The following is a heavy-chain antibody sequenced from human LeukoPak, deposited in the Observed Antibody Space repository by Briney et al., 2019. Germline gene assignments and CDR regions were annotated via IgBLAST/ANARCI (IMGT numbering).Heavy chain of an antibody. J-gene: IGHJ3*02. V-gene: IGHV3-7*01. D-gene: IGHD3-22*01. Sequence: PGGSLRLSCAAPGFAFNAYWMTWVRQAPGKGLEWVANIRLDGNEKYYVDSVKGRFTISRDNARNSLYLEMNSLRGEDTAVYYCARDLTYSDENLYYDALDIWGPGTMVTVSS. CDR2: IRLDGNEK. CDR1: GFAFNAYW. CDR3: ARDLTYSDENLYYDALDI.